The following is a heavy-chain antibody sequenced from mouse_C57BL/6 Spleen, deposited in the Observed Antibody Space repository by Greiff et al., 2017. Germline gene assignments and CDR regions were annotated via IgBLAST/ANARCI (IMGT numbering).Heavy chain of an antibody. D-gene: IGHD1-1*01. CDR1: GYTFTDYY. Sequence: VQLQQSGPELVKPGASVKISCKASGYTFTDYYMNWVKQSHGKSLEWIGDINPNNGGTSYNQKFKGKATLTVDKSSSTAYMELRSLTSEDSAVYYCARGAYGSSYGDYWGQGTTLTVSS. J-gene: IGHJ2*01. CDR2: INPNNGGT. V-gene: IGHV1-26*01. CDR3: ARGAYGSSYGDY.